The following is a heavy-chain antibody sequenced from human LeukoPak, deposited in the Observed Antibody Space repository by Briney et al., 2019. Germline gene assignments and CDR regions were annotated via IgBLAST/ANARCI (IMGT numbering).Heavy chain of an antibody. CDR2: IRSKAYDGTT. V-gene: IGHV3-49*03. Sequence: LSLTCAVYGGSFSGYYWSWFRQAPGKGLEWVGFIRSKAYDGTTEYAASVKGRFTISRDDSKSIAYLQMNSLKTEDTAVYYCTREGYDYYYYGMDVWGQGTTVTVSS. CDR3: TREGYDYYYYGMDV. J-gene: IGHJ6*02. D-gene: IGHD2-15*01. CDR1: GGSFSGYY.